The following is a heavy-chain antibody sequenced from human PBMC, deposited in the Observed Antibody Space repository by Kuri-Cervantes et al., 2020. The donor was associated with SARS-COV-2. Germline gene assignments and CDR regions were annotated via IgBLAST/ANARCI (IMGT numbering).Heavy chain of an antibody. D-gene: IGHD3-3*01. V-gene: IGHV3-11*06. CDR3: ARDTRAFSWRAPQRSSYMDV. CDR2: ISGTSTYT. Sequence: GESLKISCTASGFSFSNSYMSWIRQAPGKGLEWLSYISGTSTYTYYAEPVKGRFTISRDNAKNSLYLQMSSLRAEDTAFYYCARDTRAFSWRAPQRSSYMDVWGKGTTVTVSS. J-gene: IGHJ6*04. CDR1: GFSFSNSY.